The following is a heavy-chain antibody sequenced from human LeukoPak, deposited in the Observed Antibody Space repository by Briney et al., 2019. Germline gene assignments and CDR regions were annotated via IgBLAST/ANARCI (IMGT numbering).Heavy chain of an antibody. CDR3: AKDGQYSTGWYFDY. CDR2: ISVSGGSR. J-gene: IGHJ4*02. V-gene: IGHV3-23*01. D-gene: IGHD6-19*01. Sequence: GGSLRLSCAASGFTFSNYAMSWARQAPGKGLEWVSGISVSGGSRYYADSVKGGFTISRDNSKNTLYLQMNSLRAEDTAVYYCAKDGQYSTGWYFDYWGQGTLVTVSS. CDR1: GFTFSNYA.